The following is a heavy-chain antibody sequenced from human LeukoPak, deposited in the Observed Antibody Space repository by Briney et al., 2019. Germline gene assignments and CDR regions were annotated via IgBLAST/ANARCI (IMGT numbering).Heavy chain of an antibody. J-gene: IGHJ3*02. CDR3: ARSAEYYGSGSYLYEYAFDI. Sequence: GESLRISCKGSGYSFTSYWISWVRQMPGKGLEWMGRIDPSDSYTNYSPSFQGHVTISADKSISTAYLQWSSLKASDTAMYYCARSAEYYGSGSYLYEYAFDIWGQGTMVTVSS. D-gene: IGHD3-10*01. CDR2: IDPSDSYT. CDR1: GYSFTSYW. V-gene: IGHV5-10-1*01.